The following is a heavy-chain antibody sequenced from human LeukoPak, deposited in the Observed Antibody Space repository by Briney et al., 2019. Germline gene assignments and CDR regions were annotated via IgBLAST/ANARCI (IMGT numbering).Heavy chain of an antibody. CDR1: GYTFTGYG. CDR2: ISAYNGNT. V-gene: IGHV1-18*01. J-gene: IGHJ3*02. Sequence: ASVKVSCKASGYTFTGYGISWVQQAPGQGREWMGSISAYNGNTNYEQKLLGRVIMTTDTSTSTAFMVLMNLRSDDTAVYYCARDLPIVATIIHAFDIWGQGTMVTVSS. D-gene: IGHD5-12*01. CDR3: ARDLPIVATIIHAFDI.